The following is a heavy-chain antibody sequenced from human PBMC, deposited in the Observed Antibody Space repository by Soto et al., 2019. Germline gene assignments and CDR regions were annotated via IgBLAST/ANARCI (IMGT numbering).Heavy chain of an antibody. D-gene: IGHD3-10*01. CDR2: FYDGNT. CDR3: ATTRGLAVGGSFDY. Sequence: SETLSLTCIVSGGSITRRSSYWAWIRQPPGKGLEWVGTFYDGNTYHNPSLRSRITIAVDTSKNQFSLKLNSVAAADTAFYYCATTRGLAVGGSFDYWGQGMLVTISS. J-gene: IGHJ4*02. V-gene: IGHV4-39*01. CDR1: GGSITRRSSY.